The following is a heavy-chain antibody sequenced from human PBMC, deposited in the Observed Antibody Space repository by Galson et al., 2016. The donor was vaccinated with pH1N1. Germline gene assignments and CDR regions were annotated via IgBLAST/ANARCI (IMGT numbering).Heavy chain of an antibody. V-gene: IGHV1-18*01. Sequence: SVKVSCKASGYTFTNYGITWVRQAPGQGLEWMAWMSAYNGNTNYAQRFQSRVTMATDTSTNTAHMELRNLTSDDTAVYYCARDVRISLWLPDFWGQGTLVTVSS. CDR3: ARDVRISLWLPDF. CDR2: MSAYNGNT. J-gene: IGHJ4*02. CDR1: GYTFTNYG. D-gene: IGHD5-18*01.